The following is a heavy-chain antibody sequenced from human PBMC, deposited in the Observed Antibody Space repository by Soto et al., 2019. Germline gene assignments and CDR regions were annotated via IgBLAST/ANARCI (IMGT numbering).Heavy chain of an antibody. J-gene: IGHJ4*02. Sequence: GASVKVSCKASSYTFTSYGISWVRQAPGQGLEWMGWISAYNGNTNYAQKLQGRVTMTTDTSTSTAYMELRSLRAEDTAVYYCARDGRYCSGGSCYSYYFGYWGQGTLVTVSS. D-gene: IGHD2-15*01. CDR2: ISAYNGNT. V-gene: IGHV1-18*01. CDR1: SYTFTSYG. CDR3: ARDGRYCSGGSCYSYYFGY.